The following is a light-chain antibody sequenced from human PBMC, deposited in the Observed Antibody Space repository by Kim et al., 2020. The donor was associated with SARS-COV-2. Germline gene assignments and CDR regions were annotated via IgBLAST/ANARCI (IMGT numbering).Light chain of an antibody. CDR1: QSVSSIY. J-gene: IGKJ2*01. CDR2: GAS. CDR3: QQYGSSLYT. Sequence: LSHGERAALSCGASQSVSSIYLAWYQQKPGQAPRLLIYGASSRATGIPDRFSGSGSGTDFTLTISRLEPEDFAVYYCQQYGSSLYTFGQGTKLEI. V-gene: IGKV3-20*01.